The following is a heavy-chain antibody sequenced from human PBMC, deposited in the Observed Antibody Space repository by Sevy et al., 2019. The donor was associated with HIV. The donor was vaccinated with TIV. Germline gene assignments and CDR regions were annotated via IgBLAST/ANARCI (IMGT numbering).Heavy chain of an antibody. CDR1: GFTFDDYA. J-gene: IGHJ4*02. CDR3: AKGHSFRTYAALEY. CDR2: ISSNSATV. D-gene: IGHD2-15*01. Sequence: GGCLRLSCAASGFTFDDYAMSCVRQVPGKGLEWVATISSNSATVKYVDSVKGRFTISRDNAKNSLYLQMNSLRPEYTAFYYCAKGHSFRTYAALEYWGQGAPVSVSS. V-gene: IGHV3-9*01.